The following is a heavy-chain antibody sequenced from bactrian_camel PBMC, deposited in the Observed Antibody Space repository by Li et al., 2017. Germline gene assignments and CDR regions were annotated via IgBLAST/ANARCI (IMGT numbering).Heavy chain of an antibody. J-gene: IGHJ4*01. V-gene: IGHV3S53*01. D-gene: IGHD2*01. CDR1: GSVHKSYC. Sequence: VQLVESGGGLVQAGGSLRLACRYSGSVHKSYCMGWFRQADGKEREGVATFDYAGRTNYADSVKGRFTISRDNAKNSLDLQMNNLKPDDTAMYYCAADVRSSCRKVVEGTPHWWGQGTQVTVS. CDR2: FDYAGRT. CDR3: AADVRSSCRKVVEGTPHW.